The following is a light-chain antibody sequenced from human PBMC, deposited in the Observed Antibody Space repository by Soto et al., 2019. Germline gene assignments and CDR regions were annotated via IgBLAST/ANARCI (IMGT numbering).Light chain of an antibody. CDR2: GAS. V-gene: IGKV1-9*01. Sequence: DLPLTQSPSFLSASVGDRVTITCRASQGIGSYLGWYQQAPGKAPKLLIYGASTLQSGVPSRFSGSGSGTEFTLTISSLQPEDVATYFCQQLNTYPACGGGTKVDIK. CDR3: QQLNTYPA. J-gene: IGKJ4*01. CDR1: QGIGSY.